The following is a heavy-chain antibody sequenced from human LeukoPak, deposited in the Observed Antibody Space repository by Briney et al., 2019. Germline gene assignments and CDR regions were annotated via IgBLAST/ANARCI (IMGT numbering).Heavy chain of an antibody. J-gene: IGHJ4*02. V-gene: IGHV3-33*06. D-gene: IGHD4-17*01. CDR2: IWYDGSNK. CDR1: GFTFSGYW. CDR3: AKDTHYGDFHYFDY. Sequence: PGGSLRLSCAASGFTFSGYWMHWVRQAPGKGLVWVAVIWYDGSNKYYADSVKGRFTISRDNSKNTLYLQMNSLRAEDTAVYYCAKDTHYGDFHYFDYWGQGTLVTVSS.